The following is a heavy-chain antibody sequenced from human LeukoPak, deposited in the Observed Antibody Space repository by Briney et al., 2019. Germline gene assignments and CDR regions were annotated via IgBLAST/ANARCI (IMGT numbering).Heavy chain of an antibody. J-gene: IGHJ4*02. CDR1: GFTVSSNY. D-gene: IGHD2-2*01. CDR2: IDSGGST. Sequence: GGSLRLSCAASGFTVSSNYMSWVRQAPGEGLEWVSVIDSGGSTYYPDSVKGRFTISRDNSKNTLYLQMNSLRVEDTAVYYCARGAQLGDWGQGTLVTVSS. CDR3: ARGAQLGD. V-gene: IGHV3-53*01.